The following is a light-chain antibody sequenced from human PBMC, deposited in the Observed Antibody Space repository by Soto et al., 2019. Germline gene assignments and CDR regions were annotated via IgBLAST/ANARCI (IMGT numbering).Light chain of an antibody. J-gene: IGLJ2*01. CDR1: SSDVSAYDY. CDR3: CSYAGTYPFVV. CDR2: DLN. Sequence: QSALTQPRSVSGSPGQSVTISCTGTSSDVSAYDYVSWYQHRPGKPPKLMIYDLNKRPSGVPDRFSGSESGNTASLTISGLQAEDEAAYYCCSYAGTYPFVVFGGGTKVTVL. V-gene: IGLV2-11*01.